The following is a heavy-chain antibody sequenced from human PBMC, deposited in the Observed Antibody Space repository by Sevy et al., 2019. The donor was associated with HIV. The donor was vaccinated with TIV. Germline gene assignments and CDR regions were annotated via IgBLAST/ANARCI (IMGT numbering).Heavy chain of an antibody. V-gene: IGHV1-24*01. J-gene: IGHJ6*02. CDR2: FDPEDGET. Sequence: ASVKVSCMVSGYTLSKLSMHWVRQAPGKGPEWMGGFDPEDGETIYAQMFQGRVTMTEDTSTDTAYMELSSLRSEDTAVYYCATLDFWSDYPLYGMDVWGQGTTVTVSS. CDR1: GYTLSKLS. CDR3: ATLDFWSDYPLYGMDV. D-gene: IGHD3-3*01.